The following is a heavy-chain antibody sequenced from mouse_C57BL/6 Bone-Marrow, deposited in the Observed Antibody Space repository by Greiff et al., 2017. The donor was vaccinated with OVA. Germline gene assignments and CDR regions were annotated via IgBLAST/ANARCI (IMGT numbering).Heavy chain of an antibody. CDR3: ANDYGGELGY. CDR2: IYPRDGST. V-gene: IGHV1-78*01. Sequence: VQLQQSDAELVKPGASVKISCKASGYTFTDHSIHWMKQRPEQGLEWIGYIYPRDGSTKYNEKFKGKATLTADKSSSTAYMQLTSLTSEDSAVYVCANDYGGELGYWGQGTPVTVSA. J-gene: IGHJ3*02. CDR1: GYTFTDHS. D-gene: IGHD2-4*01.